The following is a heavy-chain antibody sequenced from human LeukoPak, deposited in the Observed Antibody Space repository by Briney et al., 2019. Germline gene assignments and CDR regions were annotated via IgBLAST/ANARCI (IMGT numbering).Heavy chain of an antibody. CDR3: ARVPDWNDVPFDY. D-gene: IGHD1-1*01. Sequence: ASVKVSCKASGYTFTGYYMHWVRQAPGQGLEWMGWINPNSGGTNYAQKFQGRVTMTRVTSISTAYMELSRLRSDDTAVYYCARVPDWNDVPFDYWGQGTLVTVSS. V-gene: IGHV1-2*02. CDR1: GYTFTGYY. CDR2: INPNSGGT. J-gene: IGHJ4*02.